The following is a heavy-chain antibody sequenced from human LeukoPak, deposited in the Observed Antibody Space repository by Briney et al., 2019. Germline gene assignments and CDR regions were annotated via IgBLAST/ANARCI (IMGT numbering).Heavy chain of an antibody. D-gene: IGHD2-2*01. CDR2: ISGNNGVT. V-gene: IGHV1-2*02. CDR1: GYTFTDYY. Sequence: ASVKVSCKASGYTFTDYYYHWVRQAPGQRLEWLGWISGNNGVTNFAQEFQGRVTLIRDTSISTVYMELSRLTSDDTAMYYCARDPPTAVDIDYWGQGTLLTVSS. J-gene: IGHJ4*02. CDR3: ARDPPTAVDIDY.